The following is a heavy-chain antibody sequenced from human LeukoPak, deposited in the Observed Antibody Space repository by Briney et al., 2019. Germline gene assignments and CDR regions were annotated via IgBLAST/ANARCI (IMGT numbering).Heavy chain of an antibody. CDR3: VRAGTSGWDYYNYAMDV. J-gene: IGHJ6*02. CDR1: GFTFSTYW. D-gene: IGHD6-19*01. Sequence: GGSLRLSCAASGFTFSTYWMSWVRQAPGKGLEWVANIKPDGSEKYYVDSVEGRFTISRDNAKNSLYPQMNSLRAEDTAIYYCVRAGTSGWDYYNYAMDVWGQGTTVTVSS. V-gene: IGHV3-7*01. CDR2: IKPDGSEK.